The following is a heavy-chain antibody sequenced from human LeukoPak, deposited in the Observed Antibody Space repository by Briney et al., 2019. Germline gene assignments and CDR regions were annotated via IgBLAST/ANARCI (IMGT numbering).Heavy chain of an antibody. V-gene: IGHV4-34*01. Sequence: PSETLSLTCAVYGGSFSGYYWSWIRQPPGKGLEWIGEINHSGSTNDNPSLKSRVTISVDTSKNHFSLKLSPGPAHDTAVHYWARDHRPHGVSHWGQGTLVTVSS. CDR2: INHSGST. J-gene: IGHJ4*02. D-gene: IGHD1-14*01. CDR1: GGSFSGYY. CDR3: ARDHRPHGVSH.